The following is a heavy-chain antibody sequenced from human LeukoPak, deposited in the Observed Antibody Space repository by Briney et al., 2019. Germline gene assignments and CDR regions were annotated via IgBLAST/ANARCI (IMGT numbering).Heavy chain of an antibody. D-gene: IGHD3-22*01. CDR2: IYYSGST. CDR1: GGSINSYY. J-gene: IGHJ4*02. Sequence: SETLSLTCTVSGGSINSYYWSWIRQPPGKGPEWIGYIYYSGSTNYNPSLKSRVTISVDTSKNQFSLKLSSVTAADTAVYYCARGAPYYYDSSGYLFDYWGQGTLVTVSS. CDR3: ARGAPYYYDSSGYLFDY. V-gene: IGHV4-59*01.